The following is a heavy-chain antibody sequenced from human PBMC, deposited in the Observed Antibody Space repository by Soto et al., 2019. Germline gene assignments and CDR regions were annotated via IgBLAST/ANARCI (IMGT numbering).Heavy chain of an antibody. D-gene: IGHD1-20*01. J-gene: IGHJ5*02. CDR2: IYYSGST. CDR3: ARVGGINWFDP. CDR1: GDSISSGGYY. Sequence: KPSETPSLTCTVSGDSISSGGYYWSWIRQHPGKGLEWIGYIYYSGSTYYNPSLKSRVTISVDTSKNQFSLKLSSVTAADTAVYYCARVGGINWFDPWGQGTLVTVSS. V-gene: IGHV4-31*03.